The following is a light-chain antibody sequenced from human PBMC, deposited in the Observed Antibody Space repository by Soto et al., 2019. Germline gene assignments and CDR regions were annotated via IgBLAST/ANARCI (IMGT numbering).Light chain of an antibody. CDR2: GAS. CDR1: PAIASF. CDR3: QQANSFPLT. V-gene: IGKV1-9*01. J-gene: IGKJ4*01. Sequence: IQLTQSPSSLSASVGDRVTITCRASPAIASFLAWYQQKPGTAPKLLIYGASTLQSGVPSRFSGSRSGTDYTLTIASLQPEDFATYYCQQANSFPLTFGGGTKVDIK.